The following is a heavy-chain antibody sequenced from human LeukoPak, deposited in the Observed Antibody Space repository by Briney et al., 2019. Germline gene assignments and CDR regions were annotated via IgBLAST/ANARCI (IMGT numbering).Heavy chain of an antibody. CDR2: ISGGGGST. CDR1: GFTFSSYS. V-gene: IGHV3-23*01. CDR3: AKDLRITAYSSSSAY. Sequence: GGSLRLSCAASGFTFSSYSMNWVRQAPGKGLEWVSAISGGGGSTYYADSVKGRFTISRDNSKNTLYLQMNSLRAEDTAVYYCAKDLRITAYSSSSAYWGQGTLVTVSS. D-gene: IGHD6-6*01. J-gene: IGHJ4*02.